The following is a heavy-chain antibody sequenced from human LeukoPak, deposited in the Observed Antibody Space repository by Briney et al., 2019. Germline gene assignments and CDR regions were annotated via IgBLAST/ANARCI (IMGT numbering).Heavy chain of an antibody. J-gene: IGHJ4*02. V-gene: IGHV1-18*04. CDR3: ARDDILTGYSH. Sequence: ASVKVSCKASGYTFTGYYMHWVRQAPGQGLEWMGWISAYNGNTNYAQKLQGRVTMTTDTSTSTAYMELRSLRSGDTAVYYCARDDILTGYSHWGQGTLVTVSS. CDR1: GYTFTGYY. D-gene: IGHD3-9*01. CDR2: ISAYNGNT.